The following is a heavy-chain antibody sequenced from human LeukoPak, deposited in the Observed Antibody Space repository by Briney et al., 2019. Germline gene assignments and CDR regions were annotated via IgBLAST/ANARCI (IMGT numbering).Heavy chain of an antibody. CDR2: IRYDGSNK. D-gene: IGHD6-6*01. V-gene: IGHV3-30*02. J-gene: IGHJ4*02. Sequence: GGSLRLSCAASGFTFSSYGMHWVRQAPGKGLEWVAFIRYDGSNKYYADSVKGRFTISRDNSKNTLYLQMNSLRAEDTAVYYCAKDGGKYSSSAQPDYWGQGTLVTVSS. CDR3: AKDGGKYSSSAQPDY. CDR1: GFTFSSYG.